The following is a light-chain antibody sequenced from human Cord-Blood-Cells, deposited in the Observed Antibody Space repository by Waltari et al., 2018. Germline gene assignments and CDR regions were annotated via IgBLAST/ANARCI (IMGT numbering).Light chain of an antibody. CDR1: SSNDGCHSY. CDR3: SAYTSSSTWV. CDR2: DVS. Sequence: QSALTQPASVSGSPGQSITTACTGTSSNDGCHSYVSWYQQHPGKSPILMIYDVSNRPSGVSKRFSGSKSGNTASLTISGLQAEDEADYYCSAYTSSSTWVFGGGTKLTVL. J-gene: IGLJ3*02. V-gene: IGLV2-14*01.